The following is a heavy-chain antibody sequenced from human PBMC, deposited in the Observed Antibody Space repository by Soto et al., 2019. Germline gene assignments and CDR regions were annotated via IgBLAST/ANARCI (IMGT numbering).Heavy chain of an antibody. D-gene: IGHD3-22*01. CDR2: IYTSGST. CDR3: ARARVYDSSGYYYPDDFHI. J-gene: IGHJ3*02. CDR1: GGSISSYY. Sequence: SETLSLTCTVSGGSISSYYWSWIRQPAGKGLEWIGRIYTSGSTNYNPSLKSRVTMSVDTSKNQFSLKLSSVTAADTAVYYCARARVYDSSGYYYPDDFHIWGQGTIGTVSS. V-gene: IGHV4-4*07.